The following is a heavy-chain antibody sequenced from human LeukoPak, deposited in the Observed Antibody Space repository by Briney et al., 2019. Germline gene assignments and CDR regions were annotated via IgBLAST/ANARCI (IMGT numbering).Heavy chain of an antibody. Sequence: GESLKISCRASGYIFTSYWIGWVRQMPGKGLEWMGIIYPGDSDTRYSPSFQGQVTISADKSISTAYLQWSSLKASDTAMYYCARHGGYCSSTSCYEGWFDPWGQGTLVTVSS. J-gene: IGHJ5*02. CDR2: IYPGDSDT. CDR3: ARHGGYCSSTSCYEGWFDP. D-gene: IGHD2-2*01. CDR1: GYIFTSYW. V-gene: IGHV5-51*01.